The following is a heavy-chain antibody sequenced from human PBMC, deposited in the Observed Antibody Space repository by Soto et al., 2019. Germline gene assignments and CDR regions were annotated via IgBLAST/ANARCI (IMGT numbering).Heavy chain of an antibody. CDR2: VYYRGNT. D-gene: IGHD6-13*01. V-gene: IGHV4-39*01. CDR3: ARHKDTSSRYLLPDY. Sequence: PSETLSLTCDVSGGSIDNSHSFWGWVRQPPGRGLEFLGSVYYRGNTYYNPSLRSRVTISVDTSKNQFSLKVTSLTAADTAVYYCARHKDTSSRYLLPDYWGQGILVTVSS. J-gene: IGHJ4*02. CDR1: GGSIDNSHSF.